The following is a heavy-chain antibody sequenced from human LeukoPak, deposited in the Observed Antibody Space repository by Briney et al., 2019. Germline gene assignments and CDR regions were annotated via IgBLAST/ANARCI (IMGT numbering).Heavy chain of an antibody. V-gene: IGHV4-31*03. J-gene: IGHJ5*02. Sequence: SQTLSLTCTVSGGSISSGGYYWSWIRQHPGKGLEWIGYIYYSGSTYYNPSLKSRVTISVDTSKNQFSLKLSSVTAADTAVYYCARLTPVVVITWGQGTLVTVSS. CDR2: IYYSGST. CDR3: ARLTPVVVIT. D-gene: IGHD3-22*01. CDR1: GGSISSGGYY.